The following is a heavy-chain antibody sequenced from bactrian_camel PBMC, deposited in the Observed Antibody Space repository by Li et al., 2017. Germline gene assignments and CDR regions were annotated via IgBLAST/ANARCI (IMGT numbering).Heavy chain of an antibody. Sequence: HVQLVESGGGLVQAGGSLRLSCTTPSFFSNHCGMEWYRQAPGKQREWVATLSYTGTVGVAQSANGRFTVSRDNAKSTMYLHLTNLNRDDTARYYCTRGRSTIRDATWGPGTQVTVS. CDR2: LSYTGTV. D-gene: IGHD1*01. J-gene: IGHJ6*01. V-gene: IGHV3S53*01. CDR1: SFFSNHCG. CDR3: TRGRSTIRDAT.